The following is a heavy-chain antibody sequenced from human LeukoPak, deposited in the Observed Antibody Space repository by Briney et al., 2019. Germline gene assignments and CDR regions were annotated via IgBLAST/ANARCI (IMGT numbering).Heavy chain of an antibody. J-gene: IGHJ4*02. CDR2: ISWNSGSI. CDR3: AKDIRGWELLGGFDY. Sequence: GGSLRLSCAASGFTFDDYAMHWIRQAPGKGLEWVSGISWNSGSIGYADSVKGRFTISRDNAKNSLYLQMNSLRAEDTALYYCAKDIRGWELLGGFDYWGQGTLVTVSS. V-gene: IGHV3-9*01. D-gene: IGHD1-26*01. CDR1: GFTFDDYA.